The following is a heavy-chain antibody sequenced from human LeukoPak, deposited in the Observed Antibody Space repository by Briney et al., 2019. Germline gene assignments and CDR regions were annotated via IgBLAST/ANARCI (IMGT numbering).Heavy chain of an antibody. Sequence: GGSLRLSCAASGFTFSNYWMSWVRQAPGKGLEWVAVISYDGSNKYYADSVKGRFTISRDNSKNTLYLQMNSLRAEDTAVYYCAREEQWGQGTLVTVSS. CDR2: ISYDGSNK. V-gene: IGHV3-30*03. CDR1: GFTFSNYW. CDR3: AREEQ. J-gene: IGHJ4*02.